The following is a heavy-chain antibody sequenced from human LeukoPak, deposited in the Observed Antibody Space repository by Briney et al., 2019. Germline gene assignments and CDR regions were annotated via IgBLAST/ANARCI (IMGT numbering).Heavy chain of an antibody. Sequence: GASVKVSCKASGYTFTNYAMNWVRQAPGQGLEWMGWINTNSGNPTYAQGFTGRFVFSLDTSVSTAYLQISSLKAEDTAVYYCARAGFTSVPHSNGWLDYWGQGTPVTVSS. CDR2: INTNSGNP. V-gene: IGHV7-4-1*02. CDR1: GYTFTNYA. D-gene: IGHD6-19*01. J-gene: IGHJ4*02. CDR3: ARAGFTSVPHSNGWLDY.